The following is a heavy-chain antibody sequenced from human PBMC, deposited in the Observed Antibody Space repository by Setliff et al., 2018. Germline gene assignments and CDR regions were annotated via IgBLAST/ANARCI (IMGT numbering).Heavy chain of an antibody. D-gene: IGHD2-15*01. CDR1: GYSFTSYW. Sequence: PGESLKISCKGSGYSFTSYWIGWVRQMPGKGLEWMGIIYPGDSDTRYSPSFEGQVTMTRDTSISTAYMELRRLKSDDTAVYYCARGEHIVSGDFYHYIDVWGKGTTVTVSS. V-gene: IGHV5-51*01. CDR2: IYPGDSDT. J-gene: IGHJ6*03. CDR3: ARGEHIVSGDFYHYIDV.